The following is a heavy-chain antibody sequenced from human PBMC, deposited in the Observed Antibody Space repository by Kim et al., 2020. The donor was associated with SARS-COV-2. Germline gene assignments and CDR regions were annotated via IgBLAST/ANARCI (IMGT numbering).Heavy chain of an antibody. V-gene: IGHV4-34*01. Sequence: SLKSRVTISVDTSKNQFSLKLSSVTAADTAVYYCASSSAGSSSGVQGFDYWGQGTLVTVSS. D-gene: IGHD6-6*01. J-gene: IGHJ4*02. CDR3: ASSSAGSSSGVQGFDY.